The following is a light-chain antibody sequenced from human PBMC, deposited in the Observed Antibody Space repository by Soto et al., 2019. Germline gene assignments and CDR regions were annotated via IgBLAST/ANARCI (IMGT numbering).Light chain of an antibody. CDR1: QSVSSYY. Sequence: EIVLTQSPGTLSLSPGERATLSCRASQSVSSYYLAWYQQKPGQATRLLIYAASSRATGIPDRFSGGGSGTDFTLTISRLEPEDFAVYYCQQYGSSPWTFGQGTKVEIK. J-gene: IGKJ1*01. CDR2: AAS. V-gene: IGKV3-20*01. CDR3: QQYGSSPWT.